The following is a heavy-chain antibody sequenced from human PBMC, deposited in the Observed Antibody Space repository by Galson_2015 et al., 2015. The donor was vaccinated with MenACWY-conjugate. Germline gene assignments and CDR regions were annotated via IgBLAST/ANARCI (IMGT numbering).Heavy chain of an antibody. J-gene: IGHJ4*02. CDR1: GGSLSGYY. D-gene: IGHD4-23*01. CDR3: ARGLSRWSRY. Sequence: TLSLTCAVYGGSLSGYYWSWIRQPPGKGLEWIGEINHSGSTNYNPSLTSRVTMSVDTSKNQFSLKLSSVTAADTAVYYCARGLSRWSRYWGQGTLVTVSS. CDR2: INHSGST. V-gene: IGHV4-34*01.